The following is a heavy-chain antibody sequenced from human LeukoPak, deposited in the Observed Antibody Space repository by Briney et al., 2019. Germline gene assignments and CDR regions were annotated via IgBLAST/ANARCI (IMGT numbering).Heavy chain of an antibody. CDR1: GFTFSSYA. Sequence: GRSLRLSRAASGFTFSSYAMHWVRQAPGKGLEWVAVISYDGSNKYYADSVKGRFTISRDNSKNTLYLQMNSLRAEDTAVYYCARDKYGSGSDLFDPWGQGTLVTVSS. D-gene: IGHD3-10*01. J-gene: IGHJ5*02. V-gene: IGHV3-30*04. CDR3: ARDKYGSGSDLFDP. CDR2: ISYDGSNK.